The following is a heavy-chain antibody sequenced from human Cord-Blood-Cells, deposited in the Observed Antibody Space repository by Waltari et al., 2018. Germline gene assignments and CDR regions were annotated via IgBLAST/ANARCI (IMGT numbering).Heavy chain of an antibody. V-gene: IGHV6-1*01. J-gene: IGHJ6*02. D-gene: IGHD1-26*01. CDR1: GEIVSSNSAA. CDR3: AGSYYYYYGMDV. CDR2: TYYRSKWYN. Sequence: QVQLQQSGPGLVKPSQTLPLNCAISGEIVSSNSAAGNWIRQSPSRGLEWLGRTYYRSKWYNDYAVSVKSRITINPDTSKNQFSLQLNSVTPEDTAVYYCAGSYYYYYGMDVWGQGTTVTVSS.